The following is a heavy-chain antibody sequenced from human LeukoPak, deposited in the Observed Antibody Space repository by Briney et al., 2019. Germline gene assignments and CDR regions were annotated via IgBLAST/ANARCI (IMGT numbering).Heavy chain of an antibody. D-gene: IGHD3-10*01. J-gene: IGHJ4*02. V-gene: IGHV7-4-1*02. Sequence: ASVKVSCKASEYTLTTYAINWVRQAPGQGLEWMGWINTNTGNPTYAQGFTGRFVFSLDTSVSTAYLQISSLKAEDAAVYYCARKGITTVRGVIYYYFDYWGQGTLVTVSS. CDR2: INTNTGNP. CDR3: ARKGITTVRGVIYYYFDY. CDR1: EYTLTTYA.